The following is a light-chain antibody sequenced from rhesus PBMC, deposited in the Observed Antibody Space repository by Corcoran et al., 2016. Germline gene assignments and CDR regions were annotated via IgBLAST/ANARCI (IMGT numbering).Light chain of an antibody. CDR2: GAS. J-gene: IGKJ4*01. Sequence: EIVLTQSPATLSLSPGERATLSCRASQSVSSSLAWYQQKPEQAPRRLIYGASSRATCIPDRFRGSGSGTDFTLTISSLEPEDFAVYYCQQYSNWPLTFGGGTKVEIK. CDR3: QQYSNWPLT. V-gene: IGKV3-42*03. CDR1: QSVSSS.